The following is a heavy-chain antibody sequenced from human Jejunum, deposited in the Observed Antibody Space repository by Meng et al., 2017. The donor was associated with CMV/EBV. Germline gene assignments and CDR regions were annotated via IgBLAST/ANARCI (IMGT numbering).Heavy chain of an antibody. CDR3: VRHLEYYFDY. J-gene: IGHJ4*02. V-gene: IGHV3-74*01. CDR2: INSDGSST. CDR1: GLTFSSYL. Sequence: EVQLVESGGGLVQPGGSLRLSCAASGLTFSSYLMHWVRQPPGKGLVWVSRINSDGSSTSYADSVKGRFTIFRDNARNTLYLQMNSLRAEDTAVYFCVRHLEYYFDYWGQGTLVTVSS.